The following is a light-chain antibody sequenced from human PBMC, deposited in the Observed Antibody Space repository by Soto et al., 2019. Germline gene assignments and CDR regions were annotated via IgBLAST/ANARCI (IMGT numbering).Light chain of an antibody. V-gene: IGKV3-15*01. CDR2: GAS. J-gene: IGKJ1*01. CDR3: QQYNIWPQT. CDR1: QSVSSN. Sequence: EIVMTQSPATLSVSPGERATLSCRASQSVSSNLAWYQKKPGQAPRLLIYGASTRATGIPARFSGSGSATEFTLTISSLQSEDFAVYFCQQYNIWPQTFGQGTKVDIK.